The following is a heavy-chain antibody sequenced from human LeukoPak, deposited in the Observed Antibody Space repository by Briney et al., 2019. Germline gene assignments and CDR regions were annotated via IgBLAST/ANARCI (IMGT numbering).Heavy chain of an antibody. V-gene: IGHV4-34*01. J-gene: IGHJ4*02. CDR1: GASFSDYY. CDR2: INRSGGT. Sequence: SETLSLTCTVYGASFSDYYWSWIRQPPGKGLEWIGEINRSGGTNYNPSLRSRVTISIDTSKSQFSLSLSAATAADTAVYYCSADHYWGQGTLVTVSS. CDR3: SADHY.